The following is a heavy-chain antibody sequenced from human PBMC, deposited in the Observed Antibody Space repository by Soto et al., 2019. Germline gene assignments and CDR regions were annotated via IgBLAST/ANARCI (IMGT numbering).Heavy chain of an antibody. CDR3: ARDPGYSGYDFRYYYGMDV. Sequence: SETLSLTCTVSGGSISSGGYYWSWIRQHPGKGLEWIGYIYYSGSTYYNPSLKSRVTISVDTSKNQFSLKLSSVTAADTAVYYCARDPGYSGYDFRYYYGMDVWGPGTTVTVSS. J-gene: IGHJ6*02. CDR1: GGSISSGGYY. CDR2: IYYSGST. D-gene: IGHD5-12*01. V-gene: IGHV4-31*03.